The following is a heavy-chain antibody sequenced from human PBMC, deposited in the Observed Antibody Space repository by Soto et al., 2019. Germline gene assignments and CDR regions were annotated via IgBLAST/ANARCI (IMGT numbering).Heavy chain of an antibody. CDR2: ISPYTGNT. CDR3: EMVDNYVTPTPQDV. J-gene: IGHJ6*02. V-gene: IGHV1-18*01. CDR1: GYIFVNYG. D-gene: IGHD4-4*01. Sequence: QVQLVQSGDEVRKPGSSVKVSCKASGYIFVNYGIAWVRQAPGQGLEWMGWISPYTGNTHYASKVQGRLTMTTDTPTSPADMDLGSVKYDDTAVYYCEMVDNYVTPTPQDVWGQGTTVTVSS.